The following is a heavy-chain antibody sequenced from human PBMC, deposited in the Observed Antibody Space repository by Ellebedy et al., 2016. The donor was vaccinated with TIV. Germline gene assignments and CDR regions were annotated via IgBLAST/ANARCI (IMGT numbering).Heavy chain of an antibody. CDR3: ARGGIGVGADS. J-gene: IGHJ4*02. D-gene: IGHD1-26*01. CDR2: IFYSETT. Sequence: SETLSLTCIVSGGSFSNYYWNWIRQPPGKGLEWIGHIFYSETTNYNPSLKSRVTISLDTSKNHFSRKLSSGTAADTAVYYCARGGIGVGADSWGRGTLVTVSS. V-gene: IGHV4-59*08. CDR1: GGSFSNYY.